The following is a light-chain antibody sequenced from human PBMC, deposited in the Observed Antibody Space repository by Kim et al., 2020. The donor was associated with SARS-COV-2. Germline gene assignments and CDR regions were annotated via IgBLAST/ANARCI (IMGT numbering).Light chain of an antibody. CDR1: VLAKKY. CDR3: YSAADNNLV. CDR2: KDS. Sequence: YELTQPSSVSVSPGQTARITCSGDVLAKKYARWFQQKPGQAPVLVIYKDSERPSGIPERFSGSSSGTTVNLTISGAQVEGEADYYCYSAADNNLVFGGGTQLTVL. J-gene: IGLJ3*02. V-gene: IGLV3-27*01.